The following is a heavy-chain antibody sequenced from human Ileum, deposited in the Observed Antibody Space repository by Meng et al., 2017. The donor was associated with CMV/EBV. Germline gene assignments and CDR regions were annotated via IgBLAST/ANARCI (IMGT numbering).Heavy chain of an antibody. CDR2: VSYTGT. CDR3: VRDRQYHDLNGHYRYFSS. CDR1: GASISDYY. Sequence: GSLRLSCTVSGASISDYYWSWIRQFPGKGREWIGYVSYTGTNANPSLKSRVAVSKDTSKNQFSLKLTSVTAADTAIYYCVRDRQYHDLNGHYRYFSSWGQGTLVTVSS. V-gene: IGHV4-59*01. J-gene: IGHJ5*02. D-gene: IGHD2-8*01.